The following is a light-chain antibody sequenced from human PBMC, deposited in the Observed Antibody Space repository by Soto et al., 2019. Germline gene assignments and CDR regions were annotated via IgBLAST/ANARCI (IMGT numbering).Light chain of an antibody. CDR2: EVS. V-gene: IGLV2-14*01. Sequence: QSALTQPASVSGSPGQSITISCTGTSSDVGGYNHVSWYQQHPGKAPKLMIYEVSNRPSGVSNRFSGSKSGNTASLTISGLQAEDEADYYCMSYTSSSTWVFGGGTKLTVL. CDR3: MSYTSSSTWV. J-gene: IGLJ3*02. CDR1: SSDVGGYNH.